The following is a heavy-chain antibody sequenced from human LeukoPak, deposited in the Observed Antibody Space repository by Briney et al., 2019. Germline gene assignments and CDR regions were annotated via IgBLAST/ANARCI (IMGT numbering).Heavy chain of an antibody. Sequence: ASVKVSCKASGYTFTSHGISWVRQAPGQGLEWMGWIRGYNGQTNYPQKLQGRVTMTTDTSTSTAYMELRSLRSDDTAVYYCARYSSGRYHFDSWGQGPLVTVSS. V-gene: IGHV1-18*01. CDR3: ARYSSGRYHFDS. J-gene: IGHJ4*02. CDR1: GYTFTSHG. CDR2: IRGYNGQT. D-gene: IGHD6-19*01.